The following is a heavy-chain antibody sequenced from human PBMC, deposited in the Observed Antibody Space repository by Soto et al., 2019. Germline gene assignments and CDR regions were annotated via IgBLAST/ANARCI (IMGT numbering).Heavy chain of an antibody. CDR1: GGSISSGDYY. CDR2: IYYSGST. J-gene: IGHJ4*02. CDR3: ARSETYYYDSSGYYYAKPNYFDY. D-gene: IGHD3-22*01. V-gene: IGHV4-30-4*01. Sequence: QVQLQESGPGLVKPSQTLSLTCTVSGGSISSGDYYWSWIRQPPGKGLEWIGYIYYSGSTYYNPSLKSRVTIAVDTSKNQFSLKLSSVTDADTAVYYCARSETYYYDSSGYYYAKPNYFDYWGQGTLVTVSS.